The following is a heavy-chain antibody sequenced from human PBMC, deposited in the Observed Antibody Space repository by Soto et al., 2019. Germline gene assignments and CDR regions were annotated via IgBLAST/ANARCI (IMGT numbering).Heavy chain of an antibody. Sequence: GSLRLSCAASGFTFRGDAMSWVRQAPGKGLEWVSSISGSGEMTHYADSVKGRFTISRDNAKNTLYLQMESLSAEDTALYYCERPEMTYNWNDWGQGDLVTVSS. CDR1: GFTFRGDA. CDR2: ISGSGEMT. V-gene: IGHV3-23*01. J-gene: IGHJ4*02. CDR3: ERPEMTYNWND. D-gene: IGHD1-20*01.